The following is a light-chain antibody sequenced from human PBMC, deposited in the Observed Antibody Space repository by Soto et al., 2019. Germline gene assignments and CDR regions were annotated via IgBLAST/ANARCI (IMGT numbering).Light chain of an antibody. J-gene: IGKJ1*01. V-gene: IGKV3-11*01. CDR1: QSVSSY. Sequence: EIVLTQSPATLSLSPGERATLSCRASQSVSSYFAWYQQKPGQAPRLLIYDASNTATGIPARFSGSGSGTDFTLTISSLEPEDFAVYYCQQRSNSPLTFGQGTKVAIK. CDR3: QQRSNSPLT. CDR2: DAS.